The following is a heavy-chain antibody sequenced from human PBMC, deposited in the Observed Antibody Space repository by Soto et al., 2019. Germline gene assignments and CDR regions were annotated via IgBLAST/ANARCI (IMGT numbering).Heavy chain of an antibody. J-gene: IGHJ3*02. CDR3: ARATPDISVLRYFDTRLPDAFDI. D-gene: IGHD3-9*01. CDR1: GFTFSSYW. V-gene: IGHV3-7*05. CDR2: IKQDGSEK. Sequence: GGSLRLSCAASGFTFSSYWMSWVRQAPGKGLEWVANIKQDGSEKYYVDSVKGRFTISRDNAKNSLYLQMNSLRAEDTAVYYCARATPDISVLRYFDTRLPDAFDIWGQGTMVTVSS.